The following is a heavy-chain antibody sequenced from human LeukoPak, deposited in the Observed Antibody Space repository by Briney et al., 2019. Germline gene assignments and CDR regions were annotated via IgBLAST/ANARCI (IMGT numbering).Heavy chain of an antibody. Sequence: GGSLRLSCAASGFTFDDYATHWVRQAPGKGLEWVSGISWNSGSIGYADPVKGRFTISRDNAKNSLYLQMNSLRAEDTAVYYCAKDWAETIQLWPIDYWGQGTLVTVSS. V-gene: IGHV3-9*01. D-gene: IGHD5-18*01. CDR2: ISWNSGSI. J-gene: IGHJ4*02. CDR1: GFTFDDYA. CDR3: AKDWAETIQLWPIDY.